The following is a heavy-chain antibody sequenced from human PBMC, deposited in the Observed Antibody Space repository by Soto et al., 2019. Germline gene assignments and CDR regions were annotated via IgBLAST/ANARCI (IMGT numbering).Heavy chain of an antibody. CDR3: ALEVYSGRSHRPTDV. CDR2: ISAYNGNT. J-gene: IGHJ6*03. D-gene: IGHD1-26*01. V-gene: IGHV1-18*01. Sequence: SVKVSCKASGYTFTSYVISSVRQAPGQGLEWMGWISAYNGNTNYAQKLQGRVTMTTDTSTSTAYMELRSLRSDDTAVYYCALEVYSGRSHRPTDVWGTGTMVSGFS. CDR1: GYTFTSYV.